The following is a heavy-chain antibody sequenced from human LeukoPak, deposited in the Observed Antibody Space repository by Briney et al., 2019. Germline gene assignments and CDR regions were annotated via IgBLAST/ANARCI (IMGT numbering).Heavy chain of an antibody. CDR3: AKDLCSSSSCYLDI. CDR2: IRYDGSKK. J-gene: IGHJ3*02. CDR1: GFSFNNHG. D-gene: IGHD2-2*01. V-gene: IGHV3-30*02. Sequence: PGGSLRLSCAASGFSFNNHGMHWVRQAPGRGLEWVAFIRYDGSKKYYADSVKGRFTISRDNSKSTLYLQVNSLRVEDTAVYYCAKDLCSSSSCYLDIWGQGAMVTVSS.